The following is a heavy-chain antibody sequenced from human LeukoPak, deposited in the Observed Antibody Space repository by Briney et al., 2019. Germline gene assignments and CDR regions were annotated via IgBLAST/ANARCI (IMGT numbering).Heavy chain of an antibody. CDR3: AREPETYYYDSSGSKNFDY. J-gene: IGHJ4*02. CDR2: SSYSGSII. Sequence: GGSLRLSCAASGFTFSSYEMNWVRQAPGKGLKWVAYSSYSGSIIYYADSVKGRFTISRDNSKNLLYLQMSSLRAEDTAVYYCAREPETYYYDSSGSKNFDYWGQGTLVTVSS. V-gene: IGHV3-48*03. D-gene: IGHD3-22*01. CDR1: GFTFSSYE.